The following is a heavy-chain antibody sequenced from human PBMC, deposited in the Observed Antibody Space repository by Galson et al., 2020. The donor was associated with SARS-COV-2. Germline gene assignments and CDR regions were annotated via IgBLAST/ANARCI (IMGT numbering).Heavy chain of an antibody. D-gene: IGHD2-21*01. CDR3: ARTWVEVDFPRWCDP. J-gene: IGHJ5*02. V-gene: IGHV5-51*01. CDR1: GYTFTNYW. CDR2: IYPGDSDT. Sequence: HVESLKISCKASGYTFTNYWLGWVRQMPGKGLEYMGIIYPGDSDTRYSPSFQGQVTISVDKSNSTAYLQWRSLKAADTAMYDCARTWVEVDFPRWCDPWGQGTLVTVSS.